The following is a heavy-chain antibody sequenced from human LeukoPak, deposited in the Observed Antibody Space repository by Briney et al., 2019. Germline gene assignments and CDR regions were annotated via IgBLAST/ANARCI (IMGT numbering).Heavy chain of an antibody. Sequence: SETLSLTCTVSGGSISSGGYYWSWIRQHPGKGLEWIGYIYYSGSTYYNPSLKSRVIISVDTSKDQFSLKLSSVTAADTAVYYCARYKVTATYYFDYWGQGTLVTVSA. V-gene: IGHV4-31*03. CDR2: IYYSGST. CDR1: GGSISSGGYY. CDR3: ARYKVTATYYFDY. J-gene: IGHJ4*02. D-gene: IGHD2-21*02.